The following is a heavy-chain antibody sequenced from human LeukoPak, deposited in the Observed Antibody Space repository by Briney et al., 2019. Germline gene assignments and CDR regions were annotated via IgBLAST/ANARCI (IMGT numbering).Heavy chain of an antibody. D-gene: IGHD4-17*01. CDR3: ARLSTVTTSFDY. V-gene: IGHV4-39*07. Sequence: SETLSLTCAVSGGSISSNSYYWGWIRQPPGKGLEWIGSIYYSGSTYYNPSLKSRVTMSVDTSKNQFSLKLSSVTAADTAVYYCARLSTVTTSFDYWGQGTLVTVSS. CDR2: IYYSGST. J-gene: IGHJ4*02. CDR1: GGSISSNSYY.